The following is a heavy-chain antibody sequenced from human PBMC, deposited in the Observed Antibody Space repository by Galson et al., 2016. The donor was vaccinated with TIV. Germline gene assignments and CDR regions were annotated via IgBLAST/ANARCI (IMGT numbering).Heavy chain of an antibody. CDR1: GFTFGSYD. J-gene: IGHJ3*01. CDR3: ARGYETYAFDL. V-gene: IGHV3-30-3*01. CDR2: MSYDRDT. D-gene: IGHD1-1*01. Sequence: SLRLSCAASGFTFGSYDMHWVRQAPGKALEWVALMSYDRDTNYANSVKGRVTVSRDNSKNTLYLQINSLRLDDTAVYYCARGYETYAFDLWGPGTMVAVSS.